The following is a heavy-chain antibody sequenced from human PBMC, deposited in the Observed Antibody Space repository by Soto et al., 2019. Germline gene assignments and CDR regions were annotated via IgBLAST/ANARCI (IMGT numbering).Heavy chain of an antibody. CDR1: GGSFTGYY. Sequence: QVQLQQWGAGLLKPSETLSLTCAVNGGSFTGYYWSWVRQPPGKGLEWIGEIKDGGSTNYSPSLRSRVTIAADPSKRQLSLKVTSVTAADTAVYYCARGQEGVVATHWDQGSLVTVSS. CDR2: IKDGGST. D-gene: IGHD2-15*01. CDR3: ARGQEGVVATH. J-gene: IGHJ4*02. V-gene: IGHV4-34*01.